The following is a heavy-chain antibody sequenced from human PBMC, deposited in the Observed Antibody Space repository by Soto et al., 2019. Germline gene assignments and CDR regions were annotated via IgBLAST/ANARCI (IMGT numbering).Heavy chain of an antibody. CDR1: GCTFDYYS. Sequence: GGSMRLSCTASGCTFDYYSMHWVRQGRGRGLGWVSGITWNSGKIAYADSVKGRFTIARDDDNNSLYLRMNSLRPEDTALYYCVKDSYADFHRVLSTAEYFFDYWDHRTLVTVSS. CDR2: ITWNSGKI. J-gene: IGHJ4*01. V-gene: IGHV3-9*01. CDR3: VKDSYADFHRVLSTAEYFFDY. D-gene: IGHD2-15*01.